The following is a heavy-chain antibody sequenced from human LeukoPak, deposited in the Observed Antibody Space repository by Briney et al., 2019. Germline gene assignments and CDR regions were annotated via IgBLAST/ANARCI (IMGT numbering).Heavy chain of an antibody. CDR3: AKALTGTNAFDI. CDR2: ISGSGSGGST. Sequence: GGSLRLSCAASGFTFSSSAMSWVRQAPGKGLEWVSSISGSGSGGSTYYADSVKGRFTISRDNSKNTLYLQMNSLRAEDTAVYYCAKALTGTNAFDIWGQGTMVTVSS. J-gene: IGHJ3*02. CDR1: GFTFSSSA. D-gene: IGHD1-20*01. V-gene: IGHV3-23*01.